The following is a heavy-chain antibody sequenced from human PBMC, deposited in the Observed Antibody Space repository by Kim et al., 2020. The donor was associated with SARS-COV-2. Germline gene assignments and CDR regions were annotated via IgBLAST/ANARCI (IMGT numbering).Heavy chain of an antibody. CDR3: ARDYGDVGYSWYGGYGMDV. D-gene: IGHD6-13*01. J-gene: IGHJ6*02. CDR2: ISSSSSYI. Sequence: GGSLRLSCAASGFTFSSYSMNWVRQAPGKGLEWVSSISSSSSYIYYADSVKGRFTISRDNAKNSLYLQMNSLRAEDTAVYYCARDYGDVGYSWYGGYGMDVWGQGTTVTVSS. V-gene: IGHV3-21*04. CDR1: GFTFSSYS.